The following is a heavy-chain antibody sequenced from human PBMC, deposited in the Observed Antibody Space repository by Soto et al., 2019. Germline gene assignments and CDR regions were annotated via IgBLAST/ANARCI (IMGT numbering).Heavy chain of an antibody. Sequence: QVQLVQSGAGVKKPGSSVKVSCKASGGTFSSYAISWVRQAPGQGLEWMGGIIPIFGTANYAQKFQGRVTITADXXTXTDXMELSSLRSEDTAVYYCARDDGEQWLVRGYTWFVPWGQATLVTVSS. V-gene: IGHV1-69*12. J-gene: IGHJ5*02. D-gene: IGHD6-19*01. CDR1: GGTFSSYA. CDR3: ARDDGEQWLVRGYTWFVP. CDR2: IIPIFGTA.